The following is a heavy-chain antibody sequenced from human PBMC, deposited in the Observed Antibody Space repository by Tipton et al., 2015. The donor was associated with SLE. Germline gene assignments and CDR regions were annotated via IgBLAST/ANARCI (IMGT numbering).Heavy chain of an antibody. J-gene: IGHJ6*03. V-gene: IGHV3-9*01. Sequence: SLRLSCAASGFTFDDYAMHWVRQAPGKGLEWVSGISWNSGSIGYADSVKGRFTISRDNAKNSLYLQMNSLRAEDTAVYYCARLRLKPSRYMDVWGKGTTVTVSS. D-gene: IGHD2-21*01. CDR3: ARLRLKPSRYMDV. CDR2: ISWNSGSI. CDR1: GFTFDDYA.